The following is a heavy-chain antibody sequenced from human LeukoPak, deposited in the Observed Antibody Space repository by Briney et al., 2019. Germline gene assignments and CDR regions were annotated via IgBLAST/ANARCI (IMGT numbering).Heavy chain of an antibody. Sequence: GGSLRLSCAASGFTFSLYWMSWVRQAPGKGLEWVANIKQDGSEKYYVDSVKGRFTISRDNAKNSLYLQMNSLRAEDTAVYYCARDIVAAGLFFDYWGQGILVTVSS. V-gene: IGHV3-7*01. D-gene: IGHD6-13*01. CDR3: ARDIVAAGLFFDY. CDR2: IKQDGSEK. J-gene: IGHJ4*02. CDR1: GFTFSLYW.